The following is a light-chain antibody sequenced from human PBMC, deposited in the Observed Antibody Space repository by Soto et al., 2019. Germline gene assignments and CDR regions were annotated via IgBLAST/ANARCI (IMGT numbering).Light chain of an antibody. Sequence: QSVLTQPASVSGSPGQSITISCTGTSSDVGGYDYVSWYQLHPGKAPKLMVFEVSNRPSGVSYRFSGSKSGNTASLTISGLQAECEADYFCSSYSISTAYLFGTGTKVTVL. J-gene: IGLJ1*01. CDR1: SSDVGGYDY. V-gene: IGLV2-14*01. CDR2: EVS. CDR3: SSYSISTAYL.